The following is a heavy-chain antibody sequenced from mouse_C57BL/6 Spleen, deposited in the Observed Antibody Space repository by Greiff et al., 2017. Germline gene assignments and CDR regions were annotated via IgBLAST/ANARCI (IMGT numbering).Heavy chain of an antibody. V-gene: IGHV5-12*01. Sequence: EVMLVESGGGLVQPGGSLKLSCAASGFTFSDYYMYWVRQTPEKRLEWVAYISNGGGSTYYPDTVKGRFTISRDNAKNTLYLQMSRLKSEDTAMYYCARLWLLPLAMDYWGQGTSVTVSS. D-gene: IGHD2-3*01. CDR1: GFTFSDYY. CDR2: ISNGGGST. CDR3: ARLWLLPLAMDY. J-gene: IGHJ4*01.